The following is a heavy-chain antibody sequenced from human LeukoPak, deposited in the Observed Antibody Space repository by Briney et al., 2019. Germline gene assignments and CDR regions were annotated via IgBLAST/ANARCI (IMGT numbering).Heavy chain of an antibody. J-gene: IGHJ5*02. CDR3: ARDRTYGDNWFDP. Sequence: SCKASGYTFTSYGISWVRQAPGKGLEWVSVIYSGGSTYYADSVKGRFTISRDNSKNTLYLQMNSQRAEDTAVYYCARDRTYGDNWFDPWGQGTLVTVSS. CDR1: GYTFTSYG. CDR2: IYSGGST. V-gene: IGHV3-53*01. D-gene: IGHD4-17*01.